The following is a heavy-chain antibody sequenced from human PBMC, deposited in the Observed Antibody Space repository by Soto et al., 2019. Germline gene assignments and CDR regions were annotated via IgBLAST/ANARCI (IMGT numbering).Heavy chain of an antibody. V-gene: IGHV3-7*01. CDR1: GFTFSSYW. CDR3: ARDQGDTAMVTDY. J-gene: IGHJ4*02. D-gene: IGHD5-18*01. Sequence: EVQLVESGGGLVQPGGSLRLSCAASGFTFSSYWMSWVRQAPGKGLEWVANIKQDGSEKYYVDSVKGRFTISRDNAKNSLYLQMSSLRAEDTAVYYCARDQGDTAMVTDYWGQGTLVTVSS. CDR2: IKQDGSEK.